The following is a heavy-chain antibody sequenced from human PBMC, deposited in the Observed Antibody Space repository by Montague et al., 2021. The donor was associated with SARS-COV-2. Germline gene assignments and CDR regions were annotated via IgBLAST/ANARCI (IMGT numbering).Heavy chain of an antibody. J-gene: IGHJ4*02. CDR1: GASISSHEW. D-gene: IGHD6-19*01. Sequence: SETLSLTCDVSGASISSHEWWSWFIQPPGKGLEWLGEIHRDGKTNYNPSLQSRVTMSIDKTNNQLSLSLTSLTAADAAVYYCARACPSAWRPLDCWGQGILVTVSS. V-gene: IGHV4-4*02. CDR2: IHRDGKT. CDR3: ARACPSAWRPLDC.